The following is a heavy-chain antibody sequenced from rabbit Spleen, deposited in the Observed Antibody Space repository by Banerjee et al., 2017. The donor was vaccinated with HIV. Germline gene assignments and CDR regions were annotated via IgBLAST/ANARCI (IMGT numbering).Heavy chain of an antibody. CDR1: GFDFNNYG. CDR3: ARDTGSSFSSYGMDL. CDR2: IDPVFGSI. Sequence: QEQLVESGGGLVQPGGSLKLSCKASGFDFNNYGVSWVRQAPGKGLEWIGYIDPVFGSIHYASWVNGRFTISKTSSTTVTLQMTSLTAADTATYFCARDTGSSFSSYGMDLWGPGTLVTVS. J-gene: IGHJ6*01. V-gene: IGHV1S39*01. D-gene: IGHD8-1*01.